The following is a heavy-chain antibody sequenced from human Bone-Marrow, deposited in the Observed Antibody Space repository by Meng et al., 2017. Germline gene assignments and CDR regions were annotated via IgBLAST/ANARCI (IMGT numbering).Heavy chain of an antibody. Sequence: GGSLRLSCAASGFTFSSYSMNWVRQAPGKGLEWVSSISSSSSYIYYADSVKGRFTISRDNAKNSLYLQMNSLRAEDTAVYYCARDSFDFRKIYYFDYWGQGTLVTV. J-gene: IGHJ4*02. CDR1: GFTFSSYS. D-gene: IGHD1-14*01. CDR2: ISSSSSYI. CDR3: ARDSFDFRKIYYFDY. V-gene: IGHV3-21*01.